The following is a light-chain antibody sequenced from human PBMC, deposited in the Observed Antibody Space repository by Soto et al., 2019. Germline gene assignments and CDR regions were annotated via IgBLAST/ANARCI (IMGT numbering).Light chain of an antibody. CDR2: WAS. J-gene: IGKJ1*01. CDR3: QQYYSTPKT. V-gene: IGKV4-1*01. CDR1: QSVLYSSDNKNY. Sequence: DIVMTQSPDSLAVSLGERATINCKSSQSVLYSSDNKNYLAWYQQKPGQPPKLLIYWASTRESGVPDRFSGSGSGTDFTLTISSLQAEGVALYYCQQYYSTPKTFGQGTKVEIK.